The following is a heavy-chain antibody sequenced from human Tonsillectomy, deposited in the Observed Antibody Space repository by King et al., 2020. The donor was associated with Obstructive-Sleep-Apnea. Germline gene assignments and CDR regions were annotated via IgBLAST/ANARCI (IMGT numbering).Heavy chain of an antibody. D-gene: IGHD3-22*01. CDR3: AIDFSIPCYYDSSGYYPSAFDI. J-gene: IGHJ3*02. Sequence: VQLQESGPGLVKPSQTQSLTCTVSGDSISSGGYYWCWIRQQPGKGLEWIGYIYYSGSTYYNPYLKSRVTISVDTSKNQFYLKLSSVTAADTAVYYCAIDFSIPCYYDSSGYYPSAFDIWCQGTMFTVSS. CDR1: GDSISSGGYY. V-gene: IGHV4-31*03. CDR2: IYYSGST.